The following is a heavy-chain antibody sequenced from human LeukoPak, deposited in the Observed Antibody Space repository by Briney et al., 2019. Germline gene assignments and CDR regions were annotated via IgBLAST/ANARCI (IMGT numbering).Heavy chain of an antibody. CDR2: ISYDGYNK. CDR3: ASDGGNSRSKIIYYFDY. Sequence: GGSLRLSCAASGFTSSNYAMHWVRQAPGKGLEWVAVISYDGYNKYYADSVKGRFTISRDNSKNTLYLQMNSLRTEDTAVYYCASDGGNSRSKIIYYFDYWGQGTLVTVSS. D-gene: IGHD4-23*01. V-gene: IGHV3-30-3*01. CDR1: GFTSSNYA. J-gene: IGHJ4*02.